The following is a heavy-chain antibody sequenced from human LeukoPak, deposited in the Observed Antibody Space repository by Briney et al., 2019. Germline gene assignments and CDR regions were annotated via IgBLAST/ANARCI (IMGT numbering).Heavy chain of an antibody. Sequence: ASVKVSRKASGYTFTSYAMNWVRQAPGQGLEWMGWINTNTGNPTYAQGFTGRFVFSLDTSVSTAYLQISSLKAEDTAVYYCARVDSSGWQYYFDYWGQGTLVTVSS. V-gene: IGHV7-4-1*02. CDR2: INTNTGNP. CDR3: ARVDSSGWQYYFDY. D-gene: IGHD6-19*01. CDR1: GYTFTSYA. J-gene: IGHJ4*02.